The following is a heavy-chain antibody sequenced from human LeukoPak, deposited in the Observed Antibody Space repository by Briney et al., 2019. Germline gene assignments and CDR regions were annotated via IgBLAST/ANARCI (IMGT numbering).Heavy chain of an antibody. J-gene: IGHJ4*02. Sequence: SETLSLTCTVSGGSISSYYWSWIRQPPGKGLEWIGYIYYSGSTNYNPSLKSRVTISVDKSKNQFSLKLSSVAAADTAVYYCARLTVMVRGVEEPNFDYWGQGTLVTVSS. V-gene: IGHV4-59*12. CDR2: IYYSGST. CDR3: ARLTVMVRGVEEPNFDY. D-gene: IGHD3-10*01. CDR1: GGSISSYY.